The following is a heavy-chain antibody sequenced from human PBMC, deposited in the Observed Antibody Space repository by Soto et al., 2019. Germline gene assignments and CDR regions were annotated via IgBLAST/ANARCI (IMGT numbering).Heavy chain of an antibody. D-gene: IGHD3-3*01. CDR1: GYTFTSYG. CDR2: ISAYNGNT. CDR3: ARSPNYDFWSGYYTGADVYYYYGMDV. V-gene: IGHV1-18*01. Sequence: QVQLVQSGAEVKKPGASVKVSCKASGYTFTSYGISWVRQAPGQGLEWMGWISAYNGNTNYAQKLQGRVTMTTDTSTSTAYMELRSLRSDDTAVYYCARSPNYDFWSGYYTGADVYYYYGMDVWGQGTTVTVSS. J-gene: IGHJ6*02.